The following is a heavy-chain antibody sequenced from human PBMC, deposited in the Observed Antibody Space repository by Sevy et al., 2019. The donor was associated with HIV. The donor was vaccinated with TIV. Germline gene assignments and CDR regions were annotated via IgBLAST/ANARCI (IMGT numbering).Heavy chain of an antibody. Sequence: GGFLRLSCAVSGFSFDSYGMTWVRQAPGKGLEWVSAISGSGTRTYYADSVKGRFIISRDNSKNTLDLQMNSLRAEDKAIYYFSKGGGGHYDPDEIAYYFYYYNMDVWGKGTTVTVSS. D-gene: IGHD3-22*01. CDR1: GFSFDSYG. CDR2: ISGSGTRT. J-gene: IGHJ6*03. CDR3: SKGGGGHYDPDEIAYYFYYYNMDV. V-gene: IGHV3-23*01.